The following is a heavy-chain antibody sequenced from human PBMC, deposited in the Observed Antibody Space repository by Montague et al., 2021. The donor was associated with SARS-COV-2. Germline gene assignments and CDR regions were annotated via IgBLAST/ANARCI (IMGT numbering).Heavy chain of an antibody. CDR1: GGSFSGYY. Sequence: SETLSLTCAVYGGSFSGYYWSWIRQPPGKGLEWIGEINHSGSTNYNPSLKSRVTISMDTSKNQSPLKLSSVTAADTAVYYCARGVRQLGVRYYYYYIDVWDKGTTVTVSS. CDR2: INHSGST. J-gene: IGHJ6*03. CDR3: ARGVRQLGVRYYYYYIDV. D-gene: IGHD6-6*01. V-gene: IGHV4-34*01.